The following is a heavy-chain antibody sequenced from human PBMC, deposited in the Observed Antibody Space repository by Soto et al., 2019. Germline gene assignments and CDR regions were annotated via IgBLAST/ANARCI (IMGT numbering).Heavy chain of an antibody. D-gene: IGHD3-16*02. CDR1: GSTFSSYA. CDR3: ARNSWTFGGVIVPAYWYFDL. CDR2: ISYDGSNK. V-gene: IGHV3-30-3*01. J-gene: IGHJ2*01. Sequence: QVQLVESGGGVVQPGRSLRLSCAASGSTFSSYAMHWVRQAPGKGLEWVAVISYDGSNKYYADSVKGRFTISRDNSKNTLYLQMNSLRAEDTAVYYCARNSWTFGGVIVPAYWYFDLWGRGTLVTVSS.